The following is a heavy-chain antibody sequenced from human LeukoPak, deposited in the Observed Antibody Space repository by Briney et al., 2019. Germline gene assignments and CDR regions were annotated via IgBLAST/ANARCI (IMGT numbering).Heavy chain of an antibody. CDR2: IRYSGRT. Sequence: SETLSLTCTASDGSLNSDFWTWIRQPPGKGLEWIGYIRYSGRTSYNPSLKSRVSISVDTSKNLFSLKLRSVTTADTAIYFCARIPDVSGWPFDYWGQGTLVTVSS. V-gene: IGHV4-59*01. CDR1: DGSLNSDF. CDR3: ARIPDVSGWPFDY. D-gene: IGHD6-19*01. J-gene: IGHJ4*02.